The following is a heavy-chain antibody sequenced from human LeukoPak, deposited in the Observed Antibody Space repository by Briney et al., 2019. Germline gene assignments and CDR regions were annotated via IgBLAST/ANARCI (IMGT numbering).Heavy chain of an antibody. V-gene: IGHV3-30*18. Sequence: GGSLRLSCAASGFMFTDFAMHWVHQAPGKGLQWVAVISYDGSNKYYADSVKGRFTISRDNSKNTLYLQMNSLRAEDTAVYYCAKPVSRYYFDYWGQGTLVTVSS. CDR3: AKPVSRYYFDY. J-gene: IGHJ4*02. D-gene: IGHD2-8*01. CDR2: ISYDGSNK. CDR1: GFMFTDFA.